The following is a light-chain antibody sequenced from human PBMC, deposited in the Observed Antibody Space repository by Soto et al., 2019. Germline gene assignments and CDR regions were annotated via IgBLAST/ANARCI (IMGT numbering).Light chain of an antibody. V-gene: IGKV1-39*01. Sequence: DIQMTQSPSSLSAFVVDSVTITFHASQRISTFLNWYHQKPGKAPKLLIYSASYLQSGVPSNFSGSGSGTDFTLSIVTLQPEDFGTYYCQQSYRLPLTFGGGTRWIS. CDR3: QQSYRLPLT. CDR2: SAS. J-gene: IGKJ4*01. CDR1: QRISTF.